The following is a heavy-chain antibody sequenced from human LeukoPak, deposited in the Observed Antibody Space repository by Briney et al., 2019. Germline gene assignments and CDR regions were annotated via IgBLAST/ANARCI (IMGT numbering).Heavy chain of an antibody. J-gene: IGHJ4*02. CDR3: AREDFGVVSLFDY. Sequence: ASVKVSCKASGYTFTSYGISWVRQAPGQGLEWMGWISAYNGNANYAQKLQGRVTITTDTSTSTAYMEMRSLRSDDTAVYYCAREDFGVVSLFDYWGQGTLVTVSS. D-gene: IGHD3-3*01. V-gene: IGHV1-18*01. CDR1: GYTFTSYG. CDR2: ISAYNGNA.